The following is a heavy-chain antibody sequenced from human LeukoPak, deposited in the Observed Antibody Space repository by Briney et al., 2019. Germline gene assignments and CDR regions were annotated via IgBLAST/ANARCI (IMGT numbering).Heavy chain of an antibody. V-gene: IGHV4-59*08. CDR3: ARRAYSSGWYYFDY. CDR1: GGSISSYY. Sequence: SETLSLTWTVSGGSISSYYWSWIRQPPGKGLESFGCIFYSGSTNYNPSLKSRVTISVDTSKNQFSLKLSSVTAADTAVYYCARRAYSSGWYYFDYWGQGTLVTVSS. J-gene: IGHJ4*02. D-gene: IGHD6-19*01. CDR2: IFYSGST.